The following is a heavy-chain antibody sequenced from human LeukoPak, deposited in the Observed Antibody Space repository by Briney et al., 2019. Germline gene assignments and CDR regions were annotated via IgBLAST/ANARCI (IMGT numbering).Heavy chain of an antibody. CDR3: VKGPWGSDYELSDKYYFDY. Sequence: GGSLRLSCSASGFTFSSYAMHWVRQAPGKVLEYVSAISSNGGSTYYADSVKGRFTISRDNSKNTLYLQMSSLRAEDTAVYYCVKGPWGSDYELSDKYYFDYWGQGTLVTVSS. D-gene: IGHD3-16*01. V-gene: IGHV3-64D*09. CDR1: GFTFSSYA. J-gene: IGHJ4*02. CDR2: ISSNGGST.